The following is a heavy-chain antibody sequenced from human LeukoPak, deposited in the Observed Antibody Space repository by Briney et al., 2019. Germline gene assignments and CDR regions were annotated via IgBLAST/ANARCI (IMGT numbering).Heavy chain of an antibody. CDR1: GFTVSNNG. CDR3: AKEVITMIVAVPFDY. J-gene: IGHJ4*02. D-gene: IGHD3-22*01. V-gene: IGHV3-23*01. Sequence: QPGGSLRLSCVASGFTVSNNGLSWFRQAPGKRLEWVSDISGVGNTYYAESVKGRFTISRDNSKNTLYLQMNSLRAEDTAVYYCAKEVITMIVAVPFDYWGQGTLVTVSS. CDR2: ISGVGNT.